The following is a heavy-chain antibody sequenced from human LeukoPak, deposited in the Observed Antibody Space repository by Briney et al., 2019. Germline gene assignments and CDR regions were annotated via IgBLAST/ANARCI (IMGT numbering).Heavy chain of an antibody. J-gene: IGHJ5*02. CDR2: IYYSGST. CDR3: ARREWMGAYNWFDH. Sequence: SETLSLTCTVSGGSISSYYWSWLRQPPGKGLEWIGYIYYSGSTNYNPSLTSRVTISVDTYKNQFSLKLSSVTAADTAVYYCARREWMGAYNWFDHWGQGTLVTVSS. V-gene: IGHV4-59*01. D-gene: IGHD3-3*01. CDR1: GGSISSYY.